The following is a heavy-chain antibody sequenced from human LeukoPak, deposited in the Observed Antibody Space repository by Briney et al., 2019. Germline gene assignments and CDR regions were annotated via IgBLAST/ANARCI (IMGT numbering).Heavy chain of an antibody. D-gene: IGHD1-26*01. J-gene: IGHJ4*02. Sequence: PGGSLRLSCAASGFTFSSYAMSWVRQAPGKGLEWVANIKQDGSEKHYVDSVKGRFTISRDNAKNSLYLQMNSLRAEDTAVYYCARDHRVAGATGSSDYWGQGTLVTVSS. CDR1: GFTFSSYA. V-gene: IGHV3-7*01. CDR2: IKQDGSEK. CDR3: ARDHRVAGATGSSDY.